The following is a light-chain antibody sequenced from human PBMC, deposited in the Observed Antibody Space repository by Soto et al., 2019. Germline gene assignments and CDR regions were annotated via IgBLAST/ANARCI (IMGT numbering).Light chain of an antibody. CDR3: AAWDDTLDAQV. Sequence: QSVLTQSPSASGTPGQRVTISCSGSRSNIGRNFAYWYQHVPGTAPRLLIQRNNERPSGDPDRFSGSKSGTSVSLAISGLRSDDEATYYCAAWDDTLDAQVFGGGTQLTVL. J-gene: IGLJ3*02. V-gene: IGLV1-47*01. CDR1: RSNIGRNF. CDR2: RNN.